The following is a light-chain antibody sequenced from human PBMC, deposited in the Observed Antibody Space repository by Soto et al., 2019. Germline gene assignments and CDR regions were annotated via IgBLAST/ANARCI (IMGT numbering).Light chain of an antibody. V-gene: IGKV1-39*01. CDR2: AAS. CDR3: QKYNSAPLT. Sequence: DIQMTQSQSSLSASVGDEVTITCRASQTIMTYLNWYQLKQGKXPRXXIYAASSLQSGVPSRFSGSGSGTDLTITISCLKPEDVAADYCQKYNSAPLTFCGGTKVDIK. CDR1: QTIMTY. J-gene: IGKJ4*01.